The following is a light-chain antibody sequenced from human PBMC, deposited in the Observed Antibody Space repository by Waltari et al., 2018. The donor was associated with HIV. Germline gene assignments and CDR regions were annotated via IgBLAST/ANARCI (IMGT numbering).Light chain of an antibody. CDR2: AAY. CDR1: QDIGTW. CDR3: QQANSFPFT. J-gene: IGKJ4*01. Sequence: DIQMTQYPSPASASGGDRVIISCRASQDIGTWLAWYQQKPGQAPRLLIYAAYSLQSGVPSRFRGSGSGTDFTLTISSLQPEDFTTYFCQQANSFPFTFGGWTKVEVK. V-gene: IGKV1-12*02.